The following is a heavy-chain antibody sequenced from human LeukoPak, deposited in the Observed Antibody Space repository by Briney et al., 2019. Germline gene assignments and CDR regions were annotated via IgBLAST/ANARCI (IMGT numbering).Heavy chain of an antibody. V-gene: IGHV3-30*18. Sequence: SGGSLRLSCAVSGFTFSSYGMHWVRQAPGKGLEWVAVISYDGSNKYYADSVKGRFTISRDNSKNTLYLQMNSLRAEDTAVYYCANHPNDAIAGWGQGTLVTVSS. J-gene: IGHJ4*02. D-gene: IGHD1-1*01. CDR1: GFTFSSYG. CDR3: ANHPNDAIAG. CDR2: ISYDGSNK.